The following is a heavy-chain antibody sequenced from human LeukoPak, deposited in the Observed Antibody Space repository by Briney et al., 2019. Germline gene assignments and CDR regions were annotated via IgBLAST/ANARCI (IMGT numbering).Heavy chain of an antibody. V-gene: IGHV3-30*03. J-gene: IGHJ4*02. Sequence: GGSLRLSCAASGFTFSSYGMHWVRQAPGKGLEWVAVISYDGSNKYYVDSVKGRFTISRDNSKNTLYLQMNSLRAEDTAVYYCARDPGGYSSSSFDYWGQGTLVTVSS. CDR3: ARDPGGYSSSSFDY. CDR2: ISYDGSNK. D-gene: IGHD6-6*01. CDR1: GFTFSSYG.